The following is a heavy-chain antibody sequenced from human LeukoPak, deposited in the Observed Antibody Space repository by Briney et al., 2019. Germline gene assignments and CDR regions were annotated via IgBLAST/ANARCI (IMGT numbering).Heavy chain of an antibody. D-gene: IGHD3-16*02. CDR1: GYSFTSYW. CDR3: ARRATDGRLRLGELSLKLPDFFDY. CDR2: IYPGDSDT. Sequence: GESLKISCTGSGYSFTSYWIGWVRQMPGKGLEWMGIIYPGDSDTRYSTSFQDQVTISADKSISTAYLQWSSLKASAAAMYYCARRATDGRLRLGELSLKLPDFFDYWGQGTLVTVSS. J-gene: IGHJ4*02. V-gene: IGHV5-51*01.